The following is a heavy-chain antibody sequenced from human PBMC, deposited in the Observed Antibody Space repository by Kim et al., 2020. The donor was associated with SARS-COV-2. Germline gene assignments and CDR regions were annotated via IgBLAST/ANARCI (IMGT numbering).Heavy chain of an antibody. D-gene: IGHD3-10*01. CDR3: ASPGGNYYYYGMDV. V-gene: IGHV1-46*01. Sequence: AQKFHGRVTMTRDTSTSTVYMELGSLRSEDTAVYYCASPGGNYYYYGMDVWGQGTTVTVSS. J-gene: IGHJ6*02.